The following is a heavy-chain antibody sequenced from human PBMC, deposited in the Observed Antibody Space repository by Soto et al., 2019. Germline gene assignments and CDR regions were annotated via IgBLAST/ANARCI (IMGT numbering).Heavy chain of an antibody. J-gene: IGHJ4*02. CDR1: GFTFSSCA. CDR3: ATRRGSYSPDY. Sequence: GGSLRLSCAASGFTFSSCAMSWVRQAPGKGLEWVSRINNDGSSRDYAASVKGRFTISRDNAKNTLYLEMNSLRAEDTAVYYCATRRGSYSPDYWGQGTLVTVSS. V-gene: IGHV3-74*01. D-gene: IGHD6-19*01. CDR2: INNDGSSR.